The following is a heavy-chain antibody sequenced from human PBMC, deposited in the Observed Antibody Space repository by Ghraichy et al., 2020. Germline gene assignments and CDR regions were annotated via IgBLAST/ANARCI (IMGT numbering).Heavy chain of an antibody. D-gene: IGHD1-7*01. CDR2: ITRSSGSI. CDR3: AKSKNYYFDY. CDR1: GFTFSSYS. V-gene: IGHV3-48*02. J-gene: IGHJ4*02. Sequence: GESLNISCAASGFTFSSYSMNWVRQAPGKGLEWVSYITRSSGSIYYADSVKGRFTISRDNAKNSLYLHMNSLRDEDTAVYYFAKSKNYYFDYWGQGALVTVSS.